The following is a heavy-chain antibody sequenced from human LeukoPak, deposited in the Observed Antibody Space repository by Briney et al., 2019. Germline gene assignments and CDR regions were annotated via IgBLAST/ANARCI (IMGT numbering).Heavy chain of an antibody. CDR2: ISYDGSNK. Sequence: GGSLRLSCAASGFTFSSYGMHWVRQAPGKGLEWVAVISYDGSNKYYADSVKGRFTISRDNSKNTLYLQMNSLRAEDTAVYYCAKAQSIAASSGYDYWGQGTLVTVSS. V-gene: IGHV3-30*18. CDR1: GFTFSSYG. J-gene: IGHJ4*02. D-gene: IGHD6-6*01. CDR3: AKAQSIAASSGYDY.